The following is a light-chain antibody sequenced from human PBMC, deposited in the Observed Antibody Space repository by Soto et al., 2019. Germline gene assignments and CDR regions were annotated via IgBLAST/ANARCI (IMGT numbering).Light chain of an antibody. CDR2: AAS. CDR1: QSVRTY. Sequence: DIQMTQSPSSLSASVGDSVTITCRASQSVRTYLNWYQQKAGEAPHLLIYAASSLQSGVPSRFSGSGSGTDFTLTISSLQPEDFANYYCQQSYSTPRSFGQGTKLEIK. V-gene: IGKV1-39*01. J-gene: IGKJ2*01. CDR3: QQSYSTPRS.